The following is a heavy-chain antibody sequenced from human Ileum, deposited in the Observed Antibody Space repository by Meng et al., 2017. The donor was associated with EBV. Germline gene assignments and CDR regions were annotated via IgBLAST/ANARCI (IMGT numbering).Heavy chain of an antibody. CDR3: ARESYSDSSGYYSLDY. V-gene: IGHV4-4*02. CDR1: VGSVSSSNW. J-gene: IGHJ4*02. CDR2: IHHTEST. D-gene: IGHD3-22*01. Sequence: VRLSGTLSLPRAVSVGSVSSSNWVSCVRKAPGKGLEWIGEIHHTESTNYNPSLKSRVTISVDKSKNQFSLKLSSVTAADTAVYYCARESYSDSSGYYSLDYWGQGSLVTVSS.